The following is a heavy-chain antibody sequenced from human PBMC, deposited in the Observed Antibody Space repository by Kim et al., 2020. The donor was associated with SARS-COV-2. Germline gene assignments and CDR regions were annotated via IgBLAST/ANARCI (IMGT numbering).Heavy chain of an antibody. J-gene: IGHJ6*02. V-gene: IGHV4-4*02. CDR1: GGSISSNNW. CDR3: ARPVAGSVWDV. CDR2: IYHSGTT. D-gene: IGHD6-19*01. Sequence: SETLSLTCGVSGGSISSNNWWSWVRQPPGKGLEWIGDIYHSGTTNYNPSLKSRVTISVDKSKNKFFLNLRSITAADTAVYYCARPVAGSVWDVWGQGTTV.